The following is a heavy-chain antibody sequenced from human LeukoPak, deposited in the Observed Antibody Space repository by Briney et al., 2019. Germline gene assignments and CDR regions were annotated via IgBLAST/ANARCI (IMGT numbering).Heavy chain of an antibody. V-gene: IGHV4-34*01. Sequence: SETLSLTCAVYGGSFSGYYWSWIRQPPGKGLEWIGEINHSGSTNYNPSLKSRVTISVDTSKNQFSLKLSSVTAADTAIYYCARDRDSGGYFRETPHWYFDLWGRGTLVTVSS. CDR3: ARDRDSGGYFRETPHWYFDL. D-gene: IGHD3-22*01. J-gene: IGHJ2*01. CDR2: INHSGST. CDR1: GGSFSGYY.